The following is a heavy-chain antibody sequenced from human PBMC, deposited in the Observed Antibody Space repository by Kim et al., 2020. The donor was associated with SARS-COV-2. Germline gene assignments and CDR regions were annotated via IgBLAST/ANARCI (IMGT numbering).Heavy chain of an antibody. Sequence: GGSLRLSCTTSGFTFTGHAMSWVRQAPGKGLEWVSSIDGSDGTTYYVDSVKGRFTISRDNSKNTLYLQMSALRADDTAVYYCLKGGWGGIWDHWGQGTLVTVSS. CDR2: IDGSDGTT. J-gene: IGHJ4*02. D-gene: IGHD3-10*01. CDR1: GFTFTGHA. V-gene: IGHV3-23*01. CDR3: LKGGWGGIWDH.